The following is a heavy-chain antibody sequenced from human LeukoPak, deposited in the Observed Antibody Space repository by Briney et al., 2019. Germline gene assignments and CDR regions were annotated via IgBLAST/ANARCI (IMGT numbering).Heavy chain of an antibody. J-gene: IGHJ1*01. D-gene: IGHD6-13*01. CDR2: IIPIFGTA. CDR3: ASYLSNSSSWPTHLEYFQH. V-gene: IGHV1-69*06. CDR1: GGTFSSYA. Sequence: GSSVKVSCKASGGTFSSYAISWVRQAPGQGLEWMGGIIPIFGTANYAQKFQGRVTITADKSTSTAYMELSSLRSEDTAVYYCASYLSNSSSWPTHLEYFQHWGQGTLVTVSS.